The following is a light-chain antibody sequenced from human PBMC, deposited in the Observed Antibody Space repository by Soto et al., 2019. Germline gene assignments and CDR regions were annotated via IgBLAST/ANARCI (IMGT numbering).Light chain of an antibody. V-gene: IGKV1-5*01. Sequence: STLSSSIGDRVTITCRASQSISGWLAWYQQKPGKAPELLIYGASTLQSGVPSRFTGSGSGTEFTLTISSLQPDDFATYYCQQYDTYSPFTFGQGTKVDI. CDR1: QSISGW. CDR3: QQYDTYSPFT. J-gene: IGKJ2*01. CDR2: GAS.